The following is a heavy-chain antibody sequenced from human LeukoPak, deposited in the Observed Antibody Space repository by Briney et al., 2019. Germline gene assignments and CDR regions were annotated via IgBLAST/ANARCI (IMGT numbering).Heavy chain of an antibody. CDR2: ISGSGGST. D-gene: IGHD2-21*02. CDR3: AKDWGYCGGDCYPYYFDY. CDR1: GFTFSSYA. Sequence: PGGSLRLSCAASGFTFSSYAMSWVRQAPGKGLEWVSAISGSGGSTYYADSVKGRFTISRDNSKNTLYLQMNSLRAEDTAVYYCAKDWGYCGGDCYPYYFDYWGQGTLVTASS. V-gene: IGHV3-23*01. J-gene: IGHJ4*02.